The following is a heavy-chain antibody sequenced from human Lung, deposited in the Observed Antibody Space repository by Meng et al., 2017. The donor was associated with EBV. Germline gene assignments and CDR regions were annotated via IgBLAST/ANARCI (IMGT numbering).Heavy chain of an antibody. CDR3: ARASYGSGSPLGESWFDP. V-gene: IGHV4-34*01. CDR2: IHGSGST. CDR1: GGSFSGYY. D-gene: IGHD3-10*01. J-gene: IGHJ5*02. Sequence: QQWADGLLRRLGTPSLTGAVSGGSFSGYYWSLSRQHPRKGLEWIGYIHGSGSTYYNPYLKSRVTISADTSKNQLSLKLSSVTAADTAVYYCARASYGSGSPLGESWFDPWGQGTLVTVSS.